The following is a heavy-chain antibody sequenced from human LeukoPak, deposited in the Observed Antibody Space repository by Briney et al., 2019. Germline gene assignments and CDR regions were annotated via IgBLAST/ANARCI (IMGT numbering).Heavy chain of an antibody. V-gene: IGHV1-18*01. CDR3: ARVAATVVTPTDY. Sequence: ASVTVSCTASGYTFGIYGISWVRQAPGQGLEWMGWISGYNGNTDYAQTLQGRVTMTTDTSMSTAYMELRSLTSDDTAVYYCARVAATVVTPTDYWGQGTLVTVSS. J-gene: IGHJ4*02. CDR1: GYTFGIYG. D-gene: IGHD4-23*01. CDR2: ISGYNGNT.